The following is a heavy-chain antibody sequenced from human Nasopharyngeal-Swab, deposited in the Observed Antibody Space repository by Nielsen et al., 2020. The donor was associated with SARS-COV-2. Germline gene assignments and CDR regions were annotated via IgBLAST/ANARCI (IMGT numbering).Heavy chain of an antibody. Sequence: GGSLRPSCAASGFTSSSYWMHWVRQAPGKGLVWVSRINSDGSSTSYADSVKGRFTISRDNAKNTLYLQMNSLRAEDTAVYYCAFLAGGYYDSSGYYPHYYGMDVWGQGTTVTVSS. CDR2: INSDGSST. CDR1: GFTSSSYW. D-gene: IGHD3-22*01. CDR3: AFLAGGYYDSSGYYPHYYGMDV. V-gene: IGHV3-74*01. J-gene: IGHJ6*02.